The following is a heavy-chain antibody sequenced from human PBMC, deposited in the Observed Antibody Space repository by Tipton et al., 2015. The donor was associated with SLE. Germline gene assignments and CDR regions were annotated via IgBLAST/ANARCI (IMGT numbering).Heavy chain of an antibody. D-gene: IGHD3-16*02. Sequence: GSLRLSCVTSGFSFSRHYMTWVRQAPGKGLEWVANIRQDGRENRYADSVKGRFTISRDNAQNSLYLQMNSLRIDDTAVYHCARTRSYDKDDPYRDFDHWGQGTLVTVSS. CDR3: ARTRSYDKDDPYRDFDH. CDR2: IRQDGREN. J-gene: IGHJ4*02. V-gene: IGHV3-7*01. CDR1: GFSFSRHY.